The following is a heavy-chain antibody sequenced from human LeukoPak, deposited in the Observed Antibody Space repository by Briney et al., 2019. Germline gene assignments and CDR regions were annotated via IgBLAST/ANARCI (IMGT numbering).Heavy chain of an antibody. D-gene: IGHD3-3*01. Sequence: GGSLRLSCAASGFSFSTYEMNWVRQVPGKGLEWVSYIETSGNTIHYADSVKGRFTMSRDNAKKSLYLQMNSLRAEDTAVYCCARNGFWSGNYHYYGMDVWGQGTTVTVSS. CDR2: IETSGNTI. J-gene: IGHJ6*02. V-gene: IGHV3-48*03. CDR1: GFSFSTYE. CDR3: ARNGFWSGNYHYYGMDV.